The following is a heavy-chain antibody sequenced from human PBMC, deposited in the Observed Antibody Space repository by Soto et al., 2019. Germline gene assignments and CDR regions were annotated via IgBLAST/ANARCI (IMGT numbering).Heavy chain of an antibody. J-gene: IGHJ5*02. CDR1: GGSFSGYY. CDR3: ARGDYDFWSGYSIHWFDP. D-gene: IGHD3-3*01. V-gene: IGHV4-34*01. Sequence: SLTCAVYGGSFSGYYWSWIRQPPGKGLEWIGEINHSGSTNYNPSLKSRVTISVDTSKNQFSLKLSSVTAADTAVYYCARGDYDFWSGYSIHWFDPWGQGTLVTVSS. CDR2: INHSGST.